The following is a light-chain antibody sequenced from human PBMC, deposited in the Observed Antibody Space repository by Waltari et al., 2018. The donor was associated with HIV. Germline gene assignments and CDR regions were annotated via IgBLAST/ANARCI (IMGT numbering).Light chain of an antibody. J-gene: IGLJ3*02. CDR2: RNE. V-gene: IGLV1-47*01. CDR3: STWDNSLSHWV. CDR1: ISNLGGNF. Sequence: QSVVTQPPSASGTPGQNISISCSGDISNLGGNFVYWYQQRPGPAPRLLIYRNEQRPSCVRDRVSGSKTATSASLAISGLRSEDEADYHCSTWDNSLSHWVFGGGTKVTVL.